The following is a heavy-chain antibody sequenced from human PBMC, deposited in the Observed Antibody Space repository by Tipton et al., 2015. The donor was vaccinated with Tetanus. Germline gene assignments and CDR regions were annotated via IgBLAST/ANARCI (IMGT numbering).Heavy chain of an antibody. CDR3: ARDSTIPPRPPWFAP. D-gene: IGHD6-6*01. J-gene: IGHJ5*02. V-gene: IGHV1-2*02. CDR2: ISPNSGVT. Sequence: QLVQSGAEVKRPGASVKVSCKASGYTFTGHYIHWVRQAPGQGLEWMGWISPNSGVTNYGKKFQGRVTMTRDTSITTAYMELSSLTSDDTAVYYCARDSTIPPRPPWFAPWGQGTLVTVSS. CDR1: GYTFTGHY.